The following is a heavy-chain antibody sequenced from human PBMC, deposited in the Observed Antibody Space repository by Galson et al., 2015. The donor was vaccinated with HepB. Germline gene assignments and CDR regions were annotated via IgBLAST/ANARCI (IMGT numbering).Heavy chain of an antibody. V-gene: IGHV3-48*02. Sequence: SLRLSCAASGFTFSSYSMNWVRQAPGKGQEWVSYISGSSSTIYYADSVKGRFTNSRDNAKNSLYLQMNSLRDEDTAVYYCARDCFRHQGVDYWGQGTLVTVSS. CDR1: GFTFSSYS. CDR3: ARDCFRHQGVDY. D-gene: IGHD2-2*01. CDR2: ISGSSSTI. J-gene: IGHJ4*02.